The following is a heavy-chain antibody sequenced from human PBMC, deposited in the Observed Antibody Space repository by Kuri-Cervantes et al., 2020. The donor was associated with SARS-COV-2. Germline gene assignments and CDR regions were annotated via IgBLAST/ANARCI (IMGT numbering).Heavy chain of an antibody. V-gene: IGHV3-21*01. CDR2: ISXXISXX. CDR3: ARDRAGYCRSTSCFRRXXXSGYYIL. D-gene: IGHD2-2*01. CDR1: GXXXSSYS. Sequence: GGFLRXXCAASGXXXSSYSXXWVRXXPGKGXECVSSISXXISXXXYAXXVXXRFTISRDNAXNSLYLQMNSLRAEDTAVYYFARDRAGYCRSTSCFRRXXXSGYYILWGQGTLVTVSS. J-gene: IGHJ4*02.